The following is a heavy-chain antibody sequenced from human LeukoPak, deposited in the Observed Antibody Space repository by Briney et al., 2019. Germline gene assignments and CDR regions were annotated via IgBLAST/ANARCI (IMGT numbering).Heavy chain of an antibody. D-gene: IGHD6-19*01. CDR2: IYHSGST. CDR3: ARGGQWLDNDLFDY. CDR1: GGSISSSNW. Sequence: PSETLSLTCAVSGGSISSSNWWSWVRQPPGEGLEWIGEIYHSGSTNYNPSLKSRVTISVDKSKNQFSLKLSSVTAADTAVYYCARGGQWLDNDLFDYWGQGTLVTVSS. J-gene: IGHJ4*02. V-gene: IGHV4-4*02.